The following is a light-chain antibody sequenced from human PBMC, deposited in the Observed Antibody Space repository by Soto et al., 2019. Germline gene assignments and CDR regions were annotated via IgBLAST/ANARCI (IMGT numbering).Light chain of an antibody. CDR2: GAS. CDR1: ESVGIN. J-gene: IGKJ1*01. Sequence: EIMMTQSPATLSVFPGERASLSCRASESVGINVAWYQQKLGQAPRLLIYGASTRATGISARFSGSGSGTEFTLTISSLQSEDFAVYHCQQYDSWPRTFGQGTKVEIK. V-gene: IGKV3-15*01. CDR3: QQYDSWPRT.